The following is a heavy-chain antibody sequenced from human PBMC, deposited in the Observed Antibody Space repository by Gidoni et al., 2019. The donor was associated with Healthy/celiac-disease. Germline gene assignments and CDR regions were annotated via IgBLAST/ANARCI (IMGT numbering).Heavy chain of an antibody. CDR2: IYYSGST. Sequence: QVQLQESGPGLVKPSETLSLTCTVSGGSISSYYWSWIRQPPGKGLEWIGYIYYSGSTNYNPSLKSRVTISVDTSKNQFSLKLSSVTAADTAVYYCARVDTAMVNDYWGQGTLVTVSS. J-gene: IGHJ4*02. V-gene: IGHV4-59*01. CDR3: ARVDTAMVNDY. CDR1: GGSISSYY. D-gene: IGHD5-18*01.